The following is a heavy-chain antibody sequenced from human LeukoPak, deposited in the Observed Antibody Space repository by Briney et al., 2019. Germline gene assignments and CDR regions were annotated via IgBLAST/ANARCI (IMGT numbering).Heavy chain of an antibody. CDR1: GYTFTSYG. CDR3: ARGYQTSYYDRSGYLTYFDY. Sequence: ASVKVSCKASGYTFTSYGITWVRQAPGQGLEWMGWISAFNGNTNYAQKFQGTVTMTTDTSTKIAYMELRSLRSDDTAVYYCARGYQTSYYDRSGYLTYFDYWGQGTLVTVSS. D-gene: IGHD3-22*01. J-gene: IGHJ4*02. CDR2: ISAFNGNT. V-gene: IGHV1-18*01.